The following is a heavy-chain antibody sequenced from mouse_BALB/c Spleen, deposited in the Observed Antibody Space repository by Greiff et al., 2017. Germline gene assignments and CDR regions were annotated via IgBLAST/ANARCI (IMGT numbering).Heavy chain of an antibody. D-gene: IGHD2-14*01. J-gene: IGHJ3*01. CDR3: ASWGAYRYDDGFAY. CDR2: INPSTGYT. V-gene: IGHV1-7*01. CDR1: GYTFTSYW. Sequence: QVQLQQSGAELAKPGASVKMSCKASGYTFTSYWMHWVKQRPGQGLEWIGYINPSTGYTEYNQKFKDKATLTADKSSSTAYMQLSSLTSEDSAVYYWASWGAYRYDDGFAYWGQGTLVTVSA.